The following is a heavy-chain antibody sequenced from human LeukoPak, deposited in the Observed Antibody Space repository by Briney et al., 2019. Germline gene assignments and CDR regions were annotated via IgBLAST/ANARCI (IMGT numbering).Heavy chain of an antibody. J-gene: IGHJ3*02. CDR2: ISSSSSTI. Sequence: PGGSLRLSCAASGFTVSSNYMSWVRQAPGKGLEWVSYISSSSSTIYYADSVKGRFTISRDNAKNSLYLQMNSLRAEDTAVYYCASMLDYYDLEAFDIWGQGTMVTVSS. CDR3: ASMLDYYDLEAFDI. D-gene: IGHD3-22*01. CDR1: GFTVSSNY. V-gene: IGHV3-48*01.